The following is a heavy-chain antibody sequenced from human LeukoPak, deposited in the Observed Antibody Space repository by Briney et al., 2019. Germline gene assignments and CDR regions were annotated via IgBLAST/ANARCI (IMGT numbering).Heavy chain of an antibody. J-gene: IGHJ4*02. D-gene: IGHD3-3*01. Sequence: GGSLRLSCAASGFTFSRYFLAWVRQAPGKGLEWVASIFAGSGTTHYADSVKGRFTISRDNSQNTLYIQMESLRVEDTAVYYCVKAQRGFDDFWSGYDYWGQGSLVTVSS. V-gene: IGHV3-23*01. CDR1: GFTFSRYF. CDR3: VKAQRGFDDFWSGYDY. CDR2: IFAGSGTT.